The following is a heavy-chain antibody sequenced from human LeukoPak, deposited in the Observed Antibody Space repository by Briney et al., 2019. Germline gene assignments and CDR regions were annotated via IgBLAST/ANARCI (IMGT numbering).Heavy chain of an antibody. CDR1: GYMFTGYS. J-gene: IGHJ4*02. V-gene: IGHV1-2*02. D-gene: IGHD3-10*01. Sequence: ASVKVACKASGYMFTGYSMNWVRQAPGQGLEWMGWINPNSGGTNYAQKFQGRVTMTRDTSISTAYMELSRLRSDDTAVYYCARTYYYGSGSYHFDYWGQGTLVTVSS. CDR3: ARTYYYGSGSYHFDY. CDR2: INPNSGGT.